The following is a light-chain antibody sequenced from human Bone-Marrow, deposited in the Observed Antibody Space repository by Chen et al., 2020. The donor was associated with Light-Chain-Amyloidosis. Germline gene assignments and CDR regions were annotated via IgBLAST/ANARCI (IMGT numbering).Light chain of an antibody. CDR2: EVN. CDR1: SSDVGSYNL. V-gene: IGLV2-23*02. Sequence: QSALTQPASVSGSPGQSITISCTGTSSDVGSYNLVSLYQQHPGKAPKFMIYEVNKRPSGVSNRFSGSKAGNTASLTISGLQAEDEADYYCCSYAGSSTLVFGGGTKVTVL. J-gene: IGLJ3*02. CDR3: CSYAGSSTLV.